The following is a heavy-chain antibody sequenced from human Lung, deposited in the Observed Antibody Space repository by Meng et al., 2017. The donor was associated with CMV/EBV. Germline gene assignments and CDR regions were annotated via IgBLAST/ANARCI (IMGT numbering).Heavy chain of an antibody. D-gene: IGHD2-2*01. Sequence: LSLSCAASGFTFSSYTMRWVRQARGGGLEWVSSINGGSNYIYYADSVKGRFTISRDNAKNLLYLQMNSLRAEDTAVYYCARVSRTVHWGQGTLVTVSS. CDR1: GFTFSSYT. J-gene: IGHJ4*02. CDR3: ARVSRTVH. CDR2: INGGSNYI. V-gene: IGHV3-21*06.